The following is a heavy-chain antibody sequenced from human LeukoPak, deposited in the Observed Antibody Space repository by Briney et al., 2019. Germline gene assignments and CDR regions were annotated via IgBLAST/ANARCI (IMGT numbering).Heavy chain of an antibody. CDR2: IKSKTDGGTT. V-gene: IGHV3-15*01. J-gene: IGHJ4*02. D-gene: IGHD2-15*01. CDR1: GFTFSNAW. Sequence: GGSLRLSCAASGFTFSNAWMSWVRQAPGKGLEWVSRIKSKTDGGTTDYAAPVKGRFTISRDDSKNTLYLQMNSLKTEDTAVYYCTTVVVAATRSVDYWGQGTLVTVSS. CDR3: TTVVVAATRSVDY.